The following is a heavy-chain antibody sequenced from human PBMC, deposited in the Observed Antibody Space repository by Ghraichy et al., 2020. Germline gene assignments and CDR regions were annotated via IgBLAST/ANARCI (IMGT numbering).Heavy chain of an antibody. CDR3: ARRAGSYYDY. J-gene: IGHJ4*02. Sequence: SETLSLTCTVSGGSISSSNYYWGWIRQPPGKGLEWIGYIYYSGSSYYNPSLKSRVTISVDTSKNQFSLKLISVTAADTAVYYCARRAGSYYDYWGQGTLVTVSS. CDR2: IYYSGSS. CDR1: GGSISSSNYY. V-gene: IGHV4-39*01. D-gene: IGHD1-26*01.